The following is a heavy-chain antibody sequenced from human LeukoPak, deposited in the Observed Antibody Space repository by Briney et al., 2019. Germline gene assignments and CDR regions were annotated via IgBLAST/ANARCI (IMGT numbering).Heavy chain of an antibody. CDR3: TGNYYGSGSYADFDY. J-gene: IGHJ4*02. V-gene: IGHV3-73*01. Sequence: GGSLRLSCAASGFTFSGSALHWVRQASGKGREWVGRIRSTANGYATAYAAWVKGRFTISRDDSKNTAYLQMDSLKTEDTAVYYCTGNYYGSGSYADFDYWGQGTLVTVSS. CDR2: IRSTANGYAT. D-gene: IGHD3-10*01. CDR1: GFTFSGSA.